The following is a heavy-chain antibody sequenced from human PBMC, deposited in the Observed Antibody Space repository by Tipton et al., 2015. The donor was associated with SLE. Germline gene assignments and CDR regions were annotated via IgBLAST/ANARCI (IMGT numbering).Heavy chain of an antibody. D-gene: IGHD5-12*01. V-gene: IGHV4-34*01. J-gene: IGHJ4*02. Sequence: TLSLTCTVSGGSISSHYWSWIRQPPGKGLEWIGEINHSGSTNYNPSLKSRVTISVDTSKNQFSLKLSSVTAADTAVYYCARRRVATDWGQGTLVTVSS. CDR2: INHSGST. CDR3: ARRRVATD. CDR1: GGSISSHY.